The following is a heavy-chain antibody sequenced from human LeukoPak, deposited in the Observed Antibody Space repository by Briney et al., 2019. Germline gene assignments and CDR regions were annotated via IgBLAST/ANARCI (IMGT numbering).Heavy chain of an antibody. Sequence: GGSLRLSCAASEFSFTNFAMTWVRQAPGKGLEWVSVISGSGGSTNYADSVKGRFTISRDNPKNTLYLQMNSLRAEDTAVYCCAKVSYDYGFDYWGQGALVTVSS. CDR2: ISGSGGST. D-gene: IGHD5-12*01. CDR1: EFSFTNFA. V-gene: IGHV3-23*01. J-gene: IGHJ4*02. CDR3: AKVSYDYGFDY.